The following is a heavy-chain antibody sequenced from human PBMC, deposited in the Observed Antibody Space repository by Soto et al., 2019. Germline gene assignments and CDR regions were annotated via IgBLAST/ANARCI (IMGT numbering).Heavy chain of an antibody. Sequence: GGSLRLSCATSGLTFSGSTMHWVRQASGRWLEWVGHIRTKANRYATVYAESLKGRFTISRDDSKNTAYLQVDSLKTEDPAVYYCTRQNGEFFENWGQGXLVTVYS. CDR1: GLTFSGST. D-gene: IGHD3-10*01. CDR2: IRTKANRYAT. CDR3: TRQNGEFFEN. J-gene: IGHJ4*02. V-gene: IGHV3-73*01.